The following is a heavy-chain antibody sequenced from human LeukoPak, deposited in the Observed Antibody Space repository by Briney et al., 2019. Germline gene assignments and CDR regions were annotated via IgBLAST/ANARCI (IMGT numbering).Heavy chain of an antibody. V-gene: IGHV5-51*01. CDR2: IYTGESDT. D-gene: IGHD1-1*01. CDR1: GCGFTSLL. J-gene: IGHJ4*02. Sequence: GESLEISFQCSGCGFTSLLLGLERPAPGKGVELVGIIYTGESDTRYSPSFQGQVTISADKSISTAYLQWSSLKASETAMYYCARRVRATGNFDYWGQGTPVTGSS. CDR3: ARRVRATGNFDY.